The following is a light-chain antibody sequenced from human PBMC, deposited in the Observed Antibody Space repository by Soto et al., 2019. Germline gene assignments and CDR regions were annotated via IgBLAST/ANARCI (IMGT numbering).Light chain of an antibody. CDR1: QSVGSF. Sequence: EIVLTQSPSTLSLSPGERATLSCGASQSVGSFLAWYQQKPGQAPRLLIYAASNRATGIPARFSGSGSGTDFTLTISSLEPEDFAVYYCHQYNNWPPWTFGQGTRLEIK. CDR2: AAS. J-gene: IGKJ5*01. V-gene: IGKV3-11*01. CDR3: HQYNNWPPWT.